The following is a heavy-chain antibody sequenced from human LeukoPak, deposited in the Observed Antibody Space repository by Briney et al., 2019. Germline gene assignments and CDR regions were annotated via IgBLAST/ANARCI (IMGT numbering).Heavy chain of an antibody. CDR2: ISWNSGSI. D-gene: IGHD1-26*01. V-gene: IGHV3-9*01. Sequence: GGSLRLSCAASGFTFDDYAMHWVRQAPGKGLEWVSGISWNSGSIGYADSVKGRFTISRDNAKNSLYLQMNSLRAEDTALYYCAKGSGSYWGSDYWGQGTLVTVSS. CDR1: GFTFDDYA. J-gene: IGHJ4*02. CDR3: AKGSGSYWGSDY.